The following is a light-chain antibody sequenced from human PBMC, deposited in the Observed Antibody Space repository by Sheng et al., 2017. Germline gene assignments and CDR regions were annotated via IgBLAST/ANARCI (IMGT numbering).Light chain of an antibody. CDR1: QDINRY. J-gene: IGKJ4*01. CDR3: QQNNFHPPT. V-gene: IGKV1-9*01. Sequence: DVQLTQFPVFLSAAAGERVTITCRASQDINRYLAWYQQKPGQAPKLLIFGASSLQRGVPSRFSGSGSGTEFTLTISNLQPEDFATYSCQQNNFHPPTFGGGTKVEIK. CDR2: GAS.